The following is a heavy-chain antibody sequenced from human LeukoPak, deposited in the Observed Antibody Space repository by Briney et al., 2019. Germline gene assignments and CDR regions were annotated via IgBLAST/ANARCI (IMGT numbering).Heavy chain of an antibody. J-gene: IGHJ4*01. CDR1: GGSISSYF. Sequence: SETLSLTCTDSGGSISSYFWSWIRQPPWKGLEWIGYIYYRGSTKYNLTLKSRVTISVDTSKIQFSLNLSSVTAADTAVEYFARGAIYFYGWGQRALVTVSS. CDR3: ARGAIYFYG. D-gene: IGHD2-21*01. V-gene: IGHV4-59*01. CDR2: IYYRGST.